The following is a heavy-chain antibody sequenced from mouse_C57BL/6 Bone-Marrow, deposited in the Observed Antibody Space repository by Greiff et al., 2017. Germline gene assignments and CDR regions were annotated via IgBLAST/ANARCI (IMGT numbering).Heavy chain of an antibody. CDR2: ISDGGSYT. CDR1: GFTFSSYA. Sequence: EVMLVESGGGLVKPGGSLKLSCAASGFTFSSYAMSWVRQTPEKRLEWVATISDGGSYTYYPDNVKGRFTISRDNAKNNLYLQMRHLKSEDTAMYYCARGPLDYWGQGTSVTVSS. J-gene: IGHJ4*01. V-gene: IGHV5-4*03. CDR3: ARGPLDY.